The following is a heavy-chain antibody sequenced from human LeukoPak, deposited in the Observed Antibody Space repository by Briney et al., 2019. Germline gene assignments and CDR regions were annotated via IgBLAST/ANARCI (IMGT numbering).Heavy chain of an antibody. V-gene: IGHV4-34*01. D-gene: IGHD2-21*02. CDR2: TNRRGTA. J-gene: IGHJ4*02. CDR1: GGSLGDYY. CDR3: ARGGFYCGGDCYSVFDY. Sequence: SETLSLTCAVYGGSLGDYYWNWIRQAQGKGLEWIGETNRRGTANYNPSLKSRVTMSVDTSKNQFSLKLSSVTAADTAVYYCARGGFYCGGDCYSVFDYWGQGTLVTVSS.